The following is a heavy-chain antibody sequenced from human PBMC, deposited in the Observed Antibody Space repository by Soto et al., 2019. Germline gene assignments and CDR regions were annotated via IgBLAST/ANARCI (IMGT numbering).Heavy chain of an antibody. CDR1: GYTFTGYY. CDR2: INPNSGGT. J-gene: IGHJ6*02. CDR3: ARAGATYYDFWSGPYYYYGMDV. V-gene: IGHV1-2*04. D-gene: IGHD3-3*01. Sequence: ASVKVSCKASGYTFTGYYMHWVRQAPGQGLEWMGWINPNSGGTNYAQKFQGWVTMTRDTSISTAYMELSRLGSDDTAVYYCARAGATYYDFWSGPYYYYGMDVWGQGTTVTVSS.